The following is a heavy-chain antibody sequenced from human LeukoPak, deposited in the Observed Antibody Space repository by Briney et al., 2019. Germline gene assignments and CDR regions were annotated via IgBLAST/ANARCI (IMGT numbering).Heavy chain of an antibody. Sequence: SVKVSCKASGGTFSSYAISWVRQAPGQGLEWMGGIIPIFGTANYAQKFRGRVTITADESTSTAYMELSSLRSEDTAVYYCARETLGGRGYYYYAMDVWGQGTTVTVSS. D-gene: IGHD4-23*01. V-gene: IGHV1-69*13. CDR2: IIPIFGTA. CDR3: ARETLGGRGYYYYAMDV. CDR1: GGTFSSYA. J-gene: IGHJ6*02.